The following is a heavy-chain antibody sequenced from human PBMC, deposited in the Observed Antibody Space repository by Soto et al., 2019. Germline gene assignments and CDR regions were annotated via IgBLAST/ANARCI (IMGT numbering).Heavy chain of an antibody. V-gene: IGHV3-30-3*01. D-gene: IGHD3-3*01. J-gene: IGHJ4*02. CDR2: ISYDGSNK. CDR1: GFTFSSCA. CDR3: ARDKRDLRFLEWSYYFDY. Sequence: QVQLVESGGGVVQPGRSLRLSCAASGFTFSSCAMHWVRQAPGKGLEWVAFISYDGSNKYYADSAKGRFTISRDNSKNTLYLKMNSLRAEDTAVYYCARDKRDLRFLEWSYYFDYWGQGTLVTVSS.